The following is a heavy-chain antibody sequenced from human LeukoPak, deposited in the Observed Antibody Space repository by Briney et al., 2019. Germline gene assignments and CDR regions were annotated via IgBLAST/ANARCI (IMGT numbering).Heavy chain of an antibody. CDR1: GFIFSIYA. J-gene: IGHJ4*02. CDR2: ISDSGGRT. CDR3: ARDGNPYCSSGNCFLAH. V-gene: IGHV3-23*01. Sequence: GGSLRLSCAASGFIFSIYAMSWVRQAPGKGLEWVSVISDSGGRTYYTDSVRGRFTISRDNSKNTVYLLMNRLRADDTAVYYCARDGNPYCSSGNCFLAHWGQGTLVTVSS. D-gene: IGHD2-15*01.